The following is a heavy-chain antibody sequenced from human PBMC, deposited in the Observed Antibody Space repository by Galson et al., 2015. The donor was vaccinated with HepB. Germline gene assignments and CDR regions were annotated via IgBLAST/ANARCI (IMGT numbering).Heavy chain of an antibody. CDR3: ATDNGVRFEN. CDR2: VYHSGST. Sequence: ETLSLTCTVSGVSISTSLDYWGWIRQAPGKGLEWIGSVYHSGSTSLNASLRSRLIISVDTSNNQFSLRLSSVTAADTAVYYCATDNGVRFENWGQGALVIVSS. CDR1: GVSISTSLDY. D-gene: IGHD3-10*01. J-gene: IGHJ4*02. V-gene: IGHV4-39*02.